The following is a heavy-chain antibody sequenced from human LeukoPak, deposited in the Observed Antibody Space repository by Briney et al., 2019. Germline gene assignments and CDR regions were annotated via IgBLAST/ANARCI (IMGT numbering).Heavy chain of an antibody. CDR2: ISYDGSNK. Sequence: GGSLRLSCAASGFTFSSYGMHWVRQAPGKGLEWVAVISYDGSNKYYADSVKGRFTISRDNSKNTLYLQMNSLRAEDTAVYYCAKDGTVWFGDQYYYYGMDVWGQGTTVSVSS. J-gene: IGHJ6*02. CDR3: AKDGTVWFGDQYYYYGMDV. V-gene: IGHV3-30*18. CDR1: GFTFSSYG. D-gene: IGHD3-10*01.